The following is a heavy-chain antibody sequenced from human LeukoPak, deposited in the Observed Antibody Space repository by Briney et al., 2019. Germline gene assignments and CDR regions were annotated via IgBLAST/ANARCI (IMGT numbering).Heavy chain of an antibody. J-gene: IGHJ4*02. CDR2: ISSSSSYI. CDR1: GFTFSSYS. CDR3: ARDRRGSGYSSSSVGC. D-gene: IGHD6-13*01. Sequence: MAGGSLRLSCAASGFTFSSYSMNWVRQAPGKGLEWVSSISSSSSYIYYADSVKGRFTISRDNAKNSLYLQMNSLRAEDTAVYYCARDRRGSGYSSSSVGCWGQGTLVTVSS. V-gene: IGHV3-21*01.